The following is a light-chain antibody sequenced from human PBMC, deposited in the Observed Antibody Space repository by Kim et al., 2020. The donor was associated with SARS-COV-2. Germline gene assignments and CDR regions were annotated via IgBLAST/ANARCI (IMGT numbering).Light chain of an antibody. CDR2: AAS. V-gene: IGKV1-16*02. J-gene: IGKJ4*01. Sequence: DIQMTQSPSSLSASVGDRVTITCRASQDISNHLTWFQQKPGEAPKSLIYAASSLQSGVPSKFSGGGSGTDFTLTISSLQPEDFATYYCQQYHNYTLTFGGGTKLEIK. CDR3: QQYHNYTLT. CDR1: QDISNH.